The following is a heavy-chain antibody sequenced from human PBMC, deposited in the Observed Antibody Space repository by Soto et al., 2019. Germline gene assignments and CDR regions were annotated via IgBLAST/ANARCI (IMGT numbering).Heavy chain of an antibody. D-gene: IGHD3-22*01. CDR3: ARDKGAYYSHLVY. V-gene: IGHV1-69*18. J-gene: IGHJ4*02. Sequence: QVQLVQSGAEVKKPGSSVKVSCKASGDTFSSYAISWVRQAPGKGLEWMGKIIPTFGRTNYAQKFQGRLTISADASTSTAYMELTSLESDDTAVYYCARDKGAYYSHLVYWGQGTLVTVSS. CDR1: GDTFSSYA. CDR2: IIPTFGRT.